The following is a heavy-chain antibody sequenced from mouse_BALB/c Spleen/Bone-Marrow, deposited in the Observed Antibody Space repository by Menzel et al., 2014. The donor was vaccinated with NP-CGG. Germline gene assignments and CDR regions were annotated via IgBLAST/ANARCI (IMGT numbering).Heavy chain of an antibody. D-gene: IGHD1-1*02. CDR1: GYTFTDYV. J-gene: IGHJ2*01. Sequence: LEESGPELVKPGASVKMSCKASGYTFTDYVISWVKQRTGQGLEWIGEIYPGSGSTYYNEKFKGKAPLTADKSSNTVYMQLISLTSEDSAVFFCVTDPYYGRQYYFDYWGQGTTLTVSS. CDR2: IYPGSGST. V-gene: IGHV1-77*01. CDR3: VTDPYYGRQYYFDY.